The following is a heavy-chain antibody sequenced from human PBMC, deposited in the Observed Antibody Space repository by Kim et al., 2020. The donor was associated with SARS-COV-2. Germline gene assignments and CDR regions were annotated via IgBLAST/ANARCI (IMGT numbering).Heavy chain of an antibody. V-gene: IGHV3-23*01. D-gene: IGHD5-18*01. CDR2: ISGSGDRT. CDR3: ATGGVDTPMGDY. CDR1: GFTFSSSA. Sequence: GGSLRLSCAASGFTFSSSAMTWVRQAPGKGLGWVSVISGSGDRTYYADSVKGRFTISRDNSKNTLYLQMSSLRVEDTAVYYCATGGVDTPMGDYWGQGTHVTVSS. J-gene: IGHJ4*02.